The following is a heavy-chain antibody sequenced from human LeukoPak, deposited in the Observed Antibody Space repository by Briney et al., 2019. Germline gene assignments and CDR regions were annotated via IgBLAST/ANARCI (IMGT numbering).Heavy chain of an antibody. D-gene: IGHD4-17*01. J-gene: IGHJ3*02. CDR2: FDPEDGET. V-gene: IGHV1-24*01. Sequence: GASVKVSCKVSGYTLTELSMHWVRQAPGKGLEWMGGFDPEDGETIYAQKFQGRVTMTEDTSTDTAYMELSSLRSEDTAVYYCATMATTNGDNYDAFDIWGQGTMVTVSS. CDR3: ATMATTNGDNYDAFDI. CDR1: GYTLTELS.